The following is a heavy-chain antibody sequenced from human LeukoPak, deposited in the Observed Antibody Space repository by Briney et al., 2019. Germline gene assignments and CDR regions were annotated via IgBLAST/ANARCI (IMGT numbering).Heavy chain of an antibody. CDR1: GFTFSSYA. D-gene: IGHD5-12*01. Sequence: GGSLRLSCAASGFTFSSYAMSWVRQAPGKGLEWVSAISGSAYSTYYADSVKGRFTIAIDNSKNTLYLQMNSLRAEDTAVYYCAKEAGYSGYDFPDFWGHGNLVTVSS. V-gene: IGHV3-23*01. J-gene: IGHJ4*03. CDR2: ISGSAYST. CDR3: AKEAGYSGYDFPDF.